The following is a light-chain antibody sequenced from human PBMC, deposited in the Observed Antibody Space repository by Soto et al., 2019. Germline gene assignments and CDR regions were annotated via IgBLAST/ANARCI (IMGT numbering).Light chain of an antibody. CDR1: QSVSSN. J-gene: IGKJ2*01. Sequence: EIVMTQSPANLSVSPGERATLSCRASQSVSSNLAWYQQKPGQGPRLLIYGASTRATSIPARFSGSGSGTEFPLTINSLQSEEFAVYYCQQYNKWPPYTFGQGTKLEIK. CDR3: QQYNKWPPYT. V-gene: IGKV3-15*01. CDR2: GAS.